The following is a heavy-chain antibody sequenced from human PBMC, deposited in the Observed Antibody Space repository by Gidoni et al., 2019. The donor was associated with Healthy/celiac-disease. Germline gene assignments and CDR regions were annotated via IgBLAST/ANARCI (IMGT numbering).Heavy chain of an antibody. CDR1: GGSISTSRYY. Sequence: QLQLQESGPGLVKPSETLSLTCTVSGGSISTSRYYWGWIRQPPGKGLEWIGSIYYSGSTYYNPSLKSRVTISVDTSKNQFSLKLSSVTAADTAVYYCARDPASSWYLSYYYYGMDVWGQGTTVTVSS. CDR2: IYYSGST. CDR3: ARDPASSWYLSYYYYGMDV. J-gene: IGHJ6*02. V-gene: IGHV4-39*07. D-gene: IGHD6-13*01.